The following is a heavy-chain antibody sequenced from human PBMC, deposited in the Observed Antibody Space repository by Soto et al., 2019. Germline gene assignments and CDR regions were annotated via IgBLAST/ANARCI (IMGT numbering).Heavy chain of an antibody. Sequence: GESLKISCKGSGYSFTSYWIGWVRQMPGKGLEWMGIIYPGDSDTRYSPSFQGQVTISADKSISTAYLQWSSLKASDTAMYYCARTRSHRDYYYYYMDVWGKGTTVTVSS. V-gene: IGHV5-51*01. J-gene: IGHJ6*03. CDR3: ARTRSHRDYYYYYMDV. CDR2: IYPGDSDT. CDR1: GYSFTSYW. D-gene: IGHD1-26*01.